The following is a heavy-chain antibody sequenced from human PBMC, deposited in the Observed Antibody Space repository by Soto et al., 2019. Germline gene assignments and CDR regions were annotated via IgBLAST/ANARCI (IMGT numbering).Heavy chain of an antibody. J-gene: IGHJ4*02. Sequence: SETLSLTCTVSGGSVSSGNYYWTWIRQPPGKGLEWIGYIDYSGSIKYNPSLESRVTISVETSKNQSSLKLRSVTAADTAVYYCARTKYHDSSGFVRGQGTLVTVSS. D-gene: IGHD3-22*01. CDR1: GGSVSSGNYY. CDR2: IDYSGSI. CDR3: ARTKYHDSSGFV. V-gene: IGHV4-61*01.